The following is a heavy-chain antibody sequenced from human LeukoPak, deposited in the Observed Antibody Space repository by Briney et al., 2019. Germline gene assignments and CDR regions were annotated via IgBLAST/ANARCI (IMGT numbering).Heavy chain of an antibody. J-gene: IGHJ4*02. CDR3: AKDPIGWYADFDY. CDR1: GFTFSSYA. CDR2: ISGSGEST. Sequence: PGGSLRLSCTVSGFTFSSYAMNWVRQAPGKGLEWVSIISGSGESTYYADSVKGRFTISRDNSKNTMYLQMNSLRAEDTAIYYCAKDPIGWYADFDYWGQGTRVTVSS. D-gene: IGHD6-19*01. V-gene: IGHV3-23*01.